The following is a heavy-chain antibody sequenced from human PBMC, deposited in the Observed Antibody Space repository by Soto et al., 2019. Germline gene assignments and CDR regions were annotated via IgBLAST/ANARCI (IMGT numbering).Heavy chain of an antibody. CDR3: ARDEGYYYGMDV. CDR1: GYTFTNYD. Sequence: ASVKVSCKSSGYTFTNYDINWVRQATGQGLEWMGWMNPNSGNTGYAQTFQGRVTMTRDTSISTAYMELSRLRSDDTAVYYCARDEGYYYGMDVWGQGTTVTVSS. V-gene: IGHV1-8*01. J-gene: IGHJ6*02. CDR2: MNPNSGNT.